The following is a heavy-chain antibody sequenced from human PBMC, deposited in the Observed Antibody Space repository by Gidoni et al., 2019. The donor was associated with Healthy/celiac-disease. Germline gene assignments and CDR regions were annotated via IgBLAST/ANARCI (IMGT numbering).Heavy chain of an antibody. V-gene: IGHV3-23*01. Sequence: EVQLLESGGGLVQPGGSVRLSGSASGFTLSRYSLLRVRQAPGKGLEWFSAISGSGGSTYYADSVKGRFTISRDNSKNTLYLQMNSLRAEDTAVYYCAKMGSLLGPGKTTVTTHPSFDYWGQGTLVTVSS. D-gene: IGHD4-17*01. J-gene: IGHJ4*02. CDR1: GFTLSRYS. CDR2: ISGSGGST. CDR3: AKMGSLLGPGKTTVTTHPSFDY.